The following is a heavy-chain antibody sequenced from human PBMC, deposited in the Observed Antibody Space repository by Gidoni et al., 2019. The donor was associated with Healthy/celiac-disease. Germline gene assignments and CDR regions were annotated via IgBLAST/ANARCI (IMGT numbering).Heavy chain of an antibody. CDR2: IYSGGST. J-gene: IGHJ3*02. Sequence: EVQLVESGGGLIQPGGSLRLSCAASGFTVSSNYMSWVRQAPGKGLEWVSVIYSGGSTYFPDSVKGRFTISKENSKNTLYLQMNSLRAEDTAVYYCARESQNAFDIWGQGTMVTVSS. V-gene: IGHV3-53*01. CDR1: GFTVSSNY. CDR3: ARESQNAFDI.